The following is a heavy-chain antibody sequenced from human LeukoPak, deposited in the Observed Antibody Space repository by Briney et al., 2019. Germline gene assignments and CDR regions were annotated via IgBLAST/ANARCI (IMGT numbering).Heavy chain of an antibody. D-gene: IGHD3-10*01. CDR2: IYTSGST. CDR1: GGSISSGSYY. J-gene: IGHJ4*02. CDR3: ATRRGFELFFDL. Sequence: SETLSLTCTVSGGSISSGSYYWSWIRQPAGKGLEWIGRIYTSGSTNYNPSLKSRVTISVDTSKNQFSLKLSSVTAADTAVYFCATRRGFELFFDLWGQGTRVTVSS. V-gene: IGHV4-61*02.